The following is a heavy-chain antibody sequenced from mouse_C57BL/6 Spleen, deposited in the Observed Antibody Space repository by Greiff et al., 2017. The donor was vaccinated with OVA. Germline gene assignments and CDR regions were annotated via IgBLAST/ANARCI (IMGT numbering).Heavy chain of an antibody. CDR1: GYTFTSYW. CDR2: IYPGSGST. Sequence: QVQLQQSGAELVKPGASVKMSCKASGYTFTSYWITWVKQRPGQGLEWIGDIYPGSGSTNYNEKFKSKATLTVDTSSSTAYMQLSSLTSEDSAVYYCARMDGSSPWFAYWGQGTLVTVSA. V-gene: IGHV1-55*01. D-gene: IGHD1-1*01. CDR3: ARMDGSSPWFAY. J-gene: IGHJ3*01.